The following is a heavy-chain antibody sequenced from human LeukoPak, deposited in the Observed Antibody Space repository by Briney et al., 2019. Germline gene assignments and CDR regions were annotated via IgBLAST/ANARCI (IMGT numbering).Heavy chain of an antibody. V-gene: IGHV1-2*06. CDR2: INPNSGGT. CDR3: ARDSTPTYYSGTYYFEY. D-gene: IGHD1-26*01. Sequence: GASVKVSCKASGYTFTGYYMHWVRQAPGQGLEWMGRINPNSGGTNYAQKFQGRVTMTRDTSISTAYMELSRLRSDDTAVYYCARDSTPTYYSGTYYFEYWGQGTLVTVSS. CDR1: GYTFTGYY. J-gene: IGHJ4*02.